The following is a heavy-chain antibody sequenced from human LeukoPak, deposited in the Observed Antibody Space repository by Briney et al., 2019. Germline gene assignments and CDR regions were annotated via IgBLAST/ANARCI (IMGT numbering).Heavy chain of an antibody. CDR3: ASASILTGSWHYFDY. V-gene: IGHV1-69*05. J-gene: IGHJ4*02. Sequence: ASVKVSCKASGGTFSSYAISWVRQAPGQGLEWMGRIIPIFGTANYAQKFQGRVTITTDESTSTAYMELSSLRSEDTAVYYCASASILTGSWHYFDYWGQGTLVTVSS. CDR2: IIPIFGTA. D-gene: IGHD3-9*01. CDR1: GGTFSSYA.